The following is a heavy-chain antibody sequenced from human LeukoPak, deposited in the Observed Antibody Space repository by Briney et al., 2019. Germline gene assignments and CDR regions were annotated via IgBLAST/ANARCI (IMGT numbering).Heavy chain of an antibody. V-gene: IGHV3-21*01. J-gene: IGHJ4*02. CDR3: ARGITIFGVVIWDD. Sequence: GGSLRLSCAASGFIFSSYAMYWVRQAPGKGLEWVSSISSSSSYIYYADSVKGRFTISRDNAKNSLYLQMNSLRAEDTAVYYCARGITIFGVVIWDDWGQGTLVTVSS. D-gene: IGHD3-3*01. CDR1: GFIFSSYA. CDR2: ISSSSSYI.